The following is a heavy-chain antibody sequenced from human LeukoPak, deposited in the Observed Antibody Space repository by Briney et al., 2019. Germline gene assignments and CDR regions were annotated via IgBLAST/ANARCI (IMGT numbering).Heavy chain of an antibody. J-gene: IGHJ4*02. D-gene: IGHD2-15*01. CDR1: GGSISGSSYY. CDR2: INHSGST. V-gene: IGHV4-39*07. CDR3: ARGGYCSGDSCAIDY. Sequence: PSETLSLTCTVSGGSISGSSYYWSWIRQPPGKGLEWIGEINHSGSTNYNPSLKSRVTISVDTSKNQFSLKLSSVTAADTAVYYCARGGYCSGDSCAIDYWGQGTLVTVSS.